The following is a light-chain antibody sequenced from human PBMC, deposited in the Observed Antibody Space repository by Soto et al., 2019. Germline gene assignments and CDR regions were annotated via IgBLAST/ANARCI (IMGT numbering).Light chain of an antibody. CDR1: QSIKNNF. Sequence: EIVLTPSPGTLSLSPVERATLSCRASQSIKNNFLAWYQQKPGQAPRLLIFGASSRSSGIPYRFSGSGSGTDFTLTVSRLEPEDFAVYYCQQYGTSPINFGQGTRLEIK. J-gene: IGKJ5*01. CDR3: QQYGTSPIN. CDR2: GAS. V-gene: IGKV3-20*01.